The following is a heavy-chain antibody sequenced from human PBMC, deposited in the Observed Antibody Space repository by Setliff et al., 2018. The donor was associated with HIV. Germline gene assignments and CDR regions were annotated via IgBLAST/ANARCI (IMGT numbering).Heavy chain of an antibody. CDR2: INAATGDT. V-gene: IGHV1-3*01. CDR1: GYNFRIYG. Sequence: ASVKVSCKASGYNFRIYGVHWVRQTPGQRLEWMGWINAATGDTKYSQNFQGRVTITSDTSATTAFMELRSLGSEDTAVYYCARNGCSGDCYFWDLDYWGQGTVVTVSS. D-gene: IGHD2-21*02. J-gene: IGHJ4*02. CDR3: ARNGCSGDCYFWDLDY.